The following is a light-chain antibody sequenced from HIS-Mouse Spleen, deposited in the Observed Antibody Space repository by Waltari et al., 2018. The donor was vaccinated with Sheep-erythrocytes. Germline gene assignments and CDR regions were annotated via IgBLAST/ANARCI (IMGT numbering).Light chain of an antibody. J-gene: IGLJ1*01. CDR3: CSYAGSYNHV. CDR2: DVI. CDR1: SSEVGCYNN. Sequence: QSALTQPRSVSGCPGHSVTISCTGTSSEVGCYNNISCYQQHPGKAPKLMIYDVIKRPSVVPDRFSGSKSGNTASLTISGLQAEDEADYYCCSYAGSYNHVFATGTKVTVL. V-gene: IGLV2-11*01.